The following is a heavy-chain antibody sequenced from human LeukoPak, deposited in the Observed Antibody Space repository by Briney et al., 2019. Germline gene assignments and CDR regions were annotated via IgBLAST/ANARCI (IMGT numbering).Heavy chain of an antibody. D-gene: IGHD1-26*01. Sequence: GGSRRLSCAASAFTFSSYDMSWVRQAPGKGLEWVSSISGGGGTTYYADSVKGRFITSRDNSKNTLYLQMNSLRVEDTAVYYCAKGSEVGPVDYWGQGTLVTVSS. CDR2: ISGGGGTT. V-gene: IGHV3-23*01. CDR1: AFTFSSYD. CDR3: AKGSEVGPVDY. J-gene: IGHJ4*02.